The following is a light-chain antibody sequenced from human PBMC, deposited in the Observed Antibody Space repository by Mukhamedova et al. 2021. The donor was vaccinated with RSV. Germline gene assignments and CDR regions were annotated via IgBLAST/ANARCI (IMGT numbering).Light chain of an antibody. CDR1: DLGKRY. Sequence: VSITCSGDDLGKRYASWYQQKPGQSPVLVIFQDIRRPSGISERFSGSNSGNTATLTITGTQTADEADYYCQAWDDKTGVFGTGT. J-gene: IGLJ1*01. V-gene: IGLV3-1*01. CDR2: QDI. CDR3: QAWDDKTGV.